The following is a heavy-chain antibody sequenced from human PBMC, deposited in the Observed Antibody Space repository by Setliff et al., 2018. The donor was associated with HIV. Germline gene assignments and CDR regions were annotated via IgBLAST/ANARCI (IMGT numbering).Heavy chain of an antibody. CDR3: AKDFGNYDSSGLDY. CDR2: ISWNSGSI. D-gene: IGHD3-22*01. V-gene: IGHV3-9*03. J-gene: IGHJ4*02. Sequence: LRLSCAASGFTFGDYAMHWVRQAPGKGLEWVSGISWNSGSIGYADSVKGRFTISRDSAKNSLYLQMNSLRAEDMALYYCAKDFGNYDSSGLDYWGQGTLVTVSS. CDR1: GFTFGDYA.